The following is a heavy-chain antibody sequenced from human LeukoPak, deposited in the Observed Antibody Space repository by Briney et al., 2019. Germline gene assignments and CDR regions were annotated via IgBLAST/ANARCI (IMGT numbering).Heavy chain of an antibody. CDR1: GYSFTSYW. D-gene: IGHD4-17*01. CDR2: IYPGVSDT. J-gene: IGHJ4*02. Sequence: KGGESLKISCKGSGYSFTSYWIGWVRQMPGKGLEWMGIIYPGVSDTRYSPSFQGQVTISADKSISTAYLQWSSLKASDTAMYYCARQGRDYAVPYYFDYWGQGTLVTVSS. V-gene: IGHV5-51*01. CDR3: ARQGRDYAVPYYFDY.